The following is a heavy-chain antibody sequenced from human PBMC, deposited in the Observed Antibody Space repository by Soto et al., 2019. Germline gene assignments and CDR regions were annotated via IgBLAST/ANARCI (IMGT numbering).Heavy chain of an antibody. Sequence: PSETLSLTCTVSGGSISSGDYYWSWIRQPPGKGLEWIGYIYYSGSTYYNPSLKSRVTISVDTSKNQFSLKLSSVTAADTAVYYCARANPSPRYYYYGMDVWGQGTTVTVSS. J-gene: IGHJ6*02. V-gene: IGHV4-30-4*01. CDR3: ARANPSPRYYYYGMDV. CDR2: IYYSGST. CDR1: GGSISSGDYY.